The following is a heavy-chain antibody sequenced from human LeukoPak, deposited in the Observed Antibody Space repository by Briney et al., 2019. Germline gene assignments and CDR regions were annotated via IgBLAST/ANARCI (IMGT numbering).Heavy chain of an antibody. Sequence: GGSLRLSCVASGFTFSSHAMSWVRQAPGMGPEWVSAITFSGSSTNYADSVKGRFTISRDNSKNTLYLQMNSLRVEGTAFYYCAKVKGWWPPTSAGYWGQGTLVTVSS. CDR2: ITFSGSST. CDR1: GFTFSSHA. D-gene: IGHD2-15*01. V-gene: IGHV3-23*01. J-gene: IGHJ4*02. CDR3: AKVKGWWPPTSAGY.